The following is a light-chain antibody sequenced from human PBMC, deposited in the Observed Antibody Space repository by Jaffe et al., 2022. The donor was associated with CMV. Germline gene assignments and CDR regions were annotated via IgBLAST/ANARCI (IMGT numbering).Light chain of an antibody. CDR1: QNVGSNF. CDR2: DAS. V-gene: IGKV3-20*01. J-gene: IGKJ2*01. Sequence: DIVLTQSPGTLSLSPGERATLSCRASQNVGSNFLAWYQQKPGQAPRLLISDASNRAPGIPDRFSASGSGTDFTLTISRLETEDFAVYYCQQYDDARTFGQGTKLEIK. CDR3: QQYDDART.